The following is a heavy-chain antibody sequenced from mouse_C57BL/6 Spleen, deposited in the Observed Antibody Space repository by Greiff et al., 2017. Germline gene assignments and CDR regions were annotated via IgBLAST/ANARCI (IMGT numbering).Heavy chain of an antibody. CDR1: GYTFTDYY. D-gene: IGHD2-4*01. CDR3: ARDYDYGGAY. CDR2: IYPGSGNT. J-gene: IGHJ3*01. Sequence: VKLQQSGAELVRPGASVKLSCKASGYTFTDYYINWVKQRPGQGLEWIARIYPGSGNTYYNEKFKGKATLTAEKSSSTAYMQLSSLTSEDSAVYFCARDYDYGGAYRGQGTLVTVSA. V-gene: IGHV1-76*01.